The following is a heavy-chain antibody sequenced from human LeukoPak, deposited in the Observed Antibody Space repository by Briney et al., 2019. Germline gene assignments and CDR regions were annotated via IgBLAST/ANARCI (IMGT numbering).Heavy chain of an antibody. CDR1: GYTFTGYY. CDR3: ARGQLRALATAFSGNDY. J-gene: IGHJ4*02. V-gene: IGHV1-2*02. Sequence: ASVKVSCKASGYTFTGYYMHWVRQAPGQGLEWMGWINPNSGGTNYAQKFQGRVTMTRDTSISTAYMELSRLRSDDTAVYYCARGQLRALATAFSGNDYWGQGTLVTVSS. CDR2: INPNSGGT. D-gene: IGHD5-24*01.